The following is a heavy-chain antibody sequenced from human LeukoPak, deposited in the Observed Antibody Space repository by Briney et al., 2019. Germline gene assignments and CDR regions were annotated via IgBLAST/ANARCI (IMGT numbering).Heavy chain of an antibody. V-gene: IGHV1-24*01. D-gene: IGHD3-3*01. Sequence: ASVKVSCKVSGYTLTELSMHWVRQAPGKGLEWMGGFDPEDGETIYARKFQGRVTMTEDTSTDTAYMELSSLRSEDTAVYYCARAKSYDFWSGNWFDPWGQGTLVTVSS. CDR3: ARAKSYDFWSGNWFDP. CDR2: FDPEDGET. J-gene: IGHJ5*02. CDR1: GYTLTELS.